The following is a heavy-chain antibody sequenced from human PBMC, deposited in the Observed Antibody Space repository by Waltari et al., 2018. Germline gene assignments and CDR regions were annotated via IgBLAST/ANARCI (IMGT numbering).Heavy chain of an antibody. CDR1: AYSISIGCY. CDR2: IYHSGST. Sequence: QVQLQESGPGLVKPSGTLSLTCAVSAYSISIGCYRGWPGPPPGKGLEWIGSIYHSGSTYYNPSLKSRVTISVDTSKNQFSLKLSSVTAADTAVYYCARDPGYSYGYGGYDYWGQGTLVTVSS. D-gene: IGHD5-18*01. CDR3: ARDPGYSYGYGGYDY. J-gene: IGHJ4*02. V-gene: IGHV4-38-2*02.